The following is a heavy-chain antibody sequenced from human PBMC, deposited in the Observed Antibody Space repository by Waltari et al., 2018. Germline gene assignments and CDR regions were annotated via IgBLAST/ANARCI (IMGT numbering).Heavy chain of an antibody. D-gene: IGHD3-16*01. Sequence: QLHLQEAGPGLVKPSETLSLTCSVPGGSIISNRHYWAWIRQPPGKGLEWTATISYTGTTYDNPSLRGGVTISVDMAKNQFSLKLTSVTPADTSVYYCATYVGASIGTAAFDVWGQGTMVTVSS. CDR1: GGSIISNRHY. J-gene: IGHJ3*01. CDR3: ATYVGASIGTAAFDV. CDR2: ISYTGTT. V-gene: IGHV4-39*01.